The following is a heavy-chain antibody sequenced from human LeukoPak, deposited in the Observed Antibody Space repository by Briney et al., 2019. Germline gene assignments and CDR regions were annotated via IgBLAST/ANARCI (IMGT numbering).Heavy chain of an antibody. D-gene: IGHD1-26*01. J-gene: IGHJ4*02. Sequence: EPGGSLRLSCAASGFTFSSYAMSWVRQAPGKGLEWVSAISGSGGSAYYADSVKGRLTISRDNSKNTLYLQMNSLRAEDTAVYYCAFGGGGSPFDYWGQGTLVTVSS. CDR2: ISGSGGSA. CDR1: GFTFSSYA. CDR3: AFGGGGSPFDY. V-gene: IGHV3-23*01.